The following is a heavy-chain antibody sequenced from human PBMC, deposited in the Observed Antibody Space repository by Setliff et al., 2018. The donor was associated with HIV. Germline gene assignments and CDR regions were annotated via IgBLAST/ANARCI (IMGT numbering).Heavy chain of an antibody. Sequence: TSETLSLTCTVSGGSISSSSYYWGWIRQPPGKGLEWIGSIFNDGRTYYNPSLKSRVTIPMDTSTNQFSLKLTSVTAADTAVYFCARHFPSISLFFGDPGPFDRWGQGALVTVSS. V-gene: IGHV4-39*01. CDR1: GGSISSSSYY. CDR2: IFNDGRT. CDR3: ARHFPSISLFFGDPGPFDR. J-gene: IGHJ4*02. D-gene: IGHD3-10*01.